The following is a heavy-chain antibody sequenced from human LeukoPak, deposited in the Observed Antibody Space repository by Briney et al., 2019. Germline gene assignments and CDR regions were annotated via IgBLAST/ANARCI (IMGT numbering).Heavy chain of an antibody. D-gene: IGHD3-10*01. J-gene: IGHJ4*02. Sequence: GGSLRLSCAASGFTFSNCAMNWVPQAPGEGLEWVSTASASGAGTYYADSVRGRFTISRDNFKNMLYLQMDSLRAEDTAVYYCTKDHYYASGSYSDWGQGTLVTVSS. V-gene: IGHV3-23*01. CDR2: ASASGAGT. CDR1: GFTFSNCA. CDR3: TKDHYYASGSYSD.